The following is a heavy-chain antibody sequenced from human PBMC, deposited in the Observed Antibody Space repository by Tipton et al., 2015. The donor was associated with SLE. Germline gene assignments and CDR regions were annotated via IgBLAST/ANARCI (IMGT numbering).Heavy chain of an antibody. V-gene: IGHV3-11*04. J-gene: IGHJ4*02. CDR3: ARAVAAAVFFDY. CDR2: ISSSGSTI. D-gene: IGHD6-13*01. CDR1: GFTFSDYY. Sequence: SLRLSCAASGFTFSDYYMSWSRQAPGKGVGWVSYISSSGSTIYYADSVRGRFTISRDNAKNSLYLQMNRLRAEDTAVYYCARAVAAAVFFDYWGQGTLVTVSS.